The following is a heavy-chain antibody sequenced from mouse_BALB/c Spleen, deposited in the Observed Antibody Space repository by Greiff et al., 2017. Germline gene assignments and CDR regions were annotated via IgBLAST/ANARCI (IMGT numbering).Heavy chain of an antibody. CDR2: IWAGGST. V-gene: IGHV2-9*02. J-gene: IGHJ2*01. D-gene: IGHD4-1*02. CDR3: ARGGSTGTHYFDY. CDR1: GFSLTSYG. Sequence: VKLVESGPGLVAPSQSLSITCTVSGFSLTSYGVHWVRQPPGKGLEWLGVIWAGGSTNYNSALMSRLSISKDNSKSQVFLKMNSLQTDDTAMYYCARGGSTGTHYFDYWGQGTTLTVSS.